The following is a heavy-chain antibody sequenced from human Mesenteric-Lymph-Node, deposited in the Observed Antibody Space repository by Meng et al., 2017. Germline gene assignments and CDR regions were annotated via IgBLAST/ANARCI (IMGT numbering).Heavy chain of an antibody. Sequence: SETLSLTCTVSGGSISSSSYYWGWIRQPPGKGLEWIGSIYYSGSTYYNPSLKRRVTISVDTSKNQFSLKLSSVTAADTAVYYCAKEGGGDSSGWYIFYYYYGMDVWGQGTTVTVSS. V-gene: IGHV4-39*07. CDR3: AKEGGGDSSGWYIFYYYYGMDV. D-gene: IGHD6-19*01. J-gene: IGHJ6*02. CDR1: GGSISSSSYY. CDR2: IYYSGST.